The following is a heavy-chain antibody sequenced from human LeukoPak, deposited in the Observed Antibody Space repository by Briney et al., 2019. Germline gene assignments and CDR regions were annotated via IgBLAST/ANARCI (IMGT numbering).Heavy chain of an antibody. V-gene: IGHV3-66*01. J-gene: IGHJ6*02. CDR3: ARVMSSSWTDYYGMDV. Sequence: GGSLRLSCAASGFTVSSNYMSWVRQAPGKGLGWVSVIYSGGSTYYADSVKGRFTISRDNSKNTLYLQMNSLRAEDTAVYYRARVMSSSWTDYYGMDVWGQGTTVTVSS. CDR2: IYSGGST. D-gene: IGHD6-13*01. CDR1: GFTVSSNY.